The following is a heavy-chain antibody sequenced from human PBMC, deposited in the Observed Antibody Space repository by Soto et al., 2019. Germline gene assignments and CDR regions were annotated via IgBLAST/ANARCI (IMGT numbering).Heavy chain of an antibody. J-gene: IGHJ6*02. CDR1: GGTFSSYA. CDR2: IIPIFGTA. CDR3: ARGWFGEFQDDPYYYYGMDV. Sequence: GASVKVSCKASGGTFSSYAISWVRQAPGQGLEWMGGIIPIFGTANYAQKFQGRVTITADESTSTAYMELSSLRSEDTAVYYCARGWFGEFQDDPYYYYGMDVWGQGTTVTVSS. V-gene: IGHV1-69*13. D-gene: IGHD3-10*01.